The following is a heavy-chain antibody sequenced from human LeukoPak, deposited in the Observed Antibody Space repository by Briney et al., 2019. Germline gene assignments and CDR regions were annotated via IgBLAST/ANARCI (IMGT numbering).Heavy chain of an antibody. D-gene: IGHD3-3*01. Sequence: ASVKVSCKASGGTFSSYAISWVRQAPGQGLEWMGRIIPILGIANYAQKFQGRVTITADKSTSTAYMELSSLRSEDTAVYYCARTVRGDSFYYWGQGTLVTVSS. CDR1: GGTFSSYA. V-gene: IGHV1-69*04. J-gene: IGHJ4*02. CDR3: ARTVRGDSFYY. CDR2: IIPILGIA.